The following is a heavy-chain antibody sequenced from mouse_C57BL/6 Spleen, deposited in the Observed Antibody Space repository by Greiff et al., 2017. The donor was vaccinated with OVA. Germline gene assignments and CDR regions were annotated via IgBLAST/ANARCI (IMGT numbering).Heavy chain of an antibody. V-gene: IGHV1-52*01. J-gene: IGHJ3*01. Sequence: QVQLQQPGAELVRPGSSVKLSCKASGYTFTSYWMHWVKQRPIQGLEWIGNIDPSDSETHYNQKFKDKATLTVDKSSSTAYMQLSSLTSEDSAVYYCARMDFYYGNYDAYWGQGTLVTVSA. D-gene: IGHD2-1*01. CDR3: ARMDFYYGNYDAY. CDR2: IDPSDSET. CDR1: GYTFTSYW.